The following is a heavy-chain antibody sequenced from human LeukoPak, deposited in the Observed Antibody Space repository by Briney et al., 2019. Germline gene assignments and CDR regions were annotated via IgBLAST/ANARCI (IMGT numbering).Heavy chain of an antibody. J-gene: IGHJ4*02. Sequence: ASVNVSFKASGYTFTIYGISWVRQAPGQGLEWMGWISAKNGNTNYAQKVQGRVTMTTDTSTNTAYMELRSLRSDDTAVYYCARDTEWEKNPDYFDYWGQGTLVTVSS. V-gene: IGHV1-18*01. D-gene: IGHD1-26*01. CDR1: GYTFTIYG. CDR3: ARDTEWEKNPDYFDY. CDR2: ISAKNGNT.